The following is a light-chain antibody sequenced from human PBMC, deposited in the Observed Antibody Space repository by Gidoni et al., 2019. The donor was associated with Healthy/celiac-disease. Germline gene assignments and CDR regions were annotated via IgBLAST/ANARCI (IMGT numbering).Light chain of an antibody. J-gene: IGKJ3*01. CDR3: QQSYSTRIFT. Sequence: IQMTQSPFSLSASVGDRVTITCRASQSISSYLNWYQQKPGKAPKLLIYAASSLQSGVPSRFSGSGSGTDFTLTISSLQPEDFATYYCQQSYSTRIFTFGPXTKVDIK. V-gene: IGKV1-39*01. CDR1: QSISSY. CDR2: AAS.